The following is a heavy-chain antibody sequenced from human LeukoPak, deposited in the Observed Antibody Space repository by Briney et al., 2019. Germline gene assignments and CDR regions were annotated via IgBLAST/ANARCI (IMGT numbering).Heavy chain of an antibody. CDR3: AKDLGLRQSFDY. J-gene: IGHJ4*02. CDR2: ISTSSSYI. V-gene: IGHV3-21*01. CDR1: GFTFSSYS. Sequence: GGSLRLSCAASGFTFSSYSMNWVRQAPGKGLEWVSSISTSSSYIYYADSVKGRFTISRDNAKNSLYLQMNSLRAEDTAVYYCAKDLGLRQSFDYWGQGTLVTVSS. D-gene: IGHD4-17*01.